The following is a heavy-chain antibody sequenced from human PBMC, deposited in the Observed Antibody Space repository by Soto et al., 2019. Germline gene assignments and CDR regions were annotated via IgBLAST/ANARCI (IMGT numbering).Heavy chain of an antibody. CDR1: GYTFTTYA. J-gene: IGHJ4*02. CDR2: INVGNGNT. D-gene: IGHD3-22*01. CDR3: AYDSSGYLDH. V-gene: IGHV1-3*01. Sequence: ASVKVSCKASGYTFTTYAMHWVRQAPGQRLEWMGWINVGNGNTKYLQKFQGRVTITRDTSASTAHMELSSLRSEDTAVYYCAYDSSGYLDHWGQGTLVTVSS.